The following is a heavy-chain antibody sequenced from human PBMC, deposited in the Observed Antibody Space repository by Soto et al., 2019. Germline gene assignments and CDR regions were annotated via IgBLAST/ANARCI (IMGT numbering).Heavy chain of an antibody. Sequence: SETLSLTCTTSSGSVTNTNWWSWVRQSPGKGLEWIGEVHYTGGTSYNPSLESRVTISVDKSKNGFSLKLDSVTAADTAMYYCTKNSAYALDYWGQGILVTVSS. J-gene: IGHJ4*02. CDR2: VHYTGGT. CDR3: TKNSAYALDY. CDR1: SGSVTNTNW. V-gene: IGHV4-4*02. D-gene: IGHD1-7*01.